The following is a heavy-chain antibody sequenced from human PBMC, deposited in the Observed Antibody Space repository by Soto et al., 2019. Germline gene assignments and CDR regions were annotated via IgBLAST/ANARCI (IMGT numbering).Heavy chain of an antibody. J-gene: IGHJ4*02. D-gene: IGHD3-3*01. Sequence: QITLNESGPTQVKPRQTLTLTCTFSGFSLTTSGVGVGWIRQSPGKAPEWLALIYWDDDKRYSPSLKSRLSNTKDTSKNQVVLTMTDLDPADTATYYCAYRVLRTVFGLVTTTAIYFDFWGQGTPVAVSS. V-gene: IGHV2-5*02. CDR2: IYWDDDK. CDR3: AYRVLRTVFGLVTTTAIYFDF. CDR1: GFSLTTSGVG.